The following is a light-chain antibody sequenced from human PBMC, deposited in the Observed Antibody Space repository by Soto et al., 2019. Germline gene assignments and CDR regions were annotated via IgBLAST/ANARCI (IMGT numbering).Light chain of an antibody. CDR2: GNS. Sequence: QSVLTQPPSVSGAPGQRVTISCTGSSSNIGAGYDVHWYQQLPGTAPKLLMYGNSNRPSGVPDRFSGSKSGTSGSLAITGLQAEDEADYYCQSYDSGLSGYVFGTGTKLTVL. J-gene: IGLJ1*01. CDR3: QSYDSGLSGYV. V-gene: IGLV1-40*01. CDR1: SSNIGAGYD.